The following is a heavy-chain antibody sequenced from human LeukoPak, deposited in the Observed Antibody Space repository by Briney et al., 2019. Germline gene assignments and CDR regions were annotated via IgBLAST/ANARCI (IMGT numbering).Heavy chain of an antibody. Sequence: ESLKISCRGSGYSFTSYWIGWGRQMPGKGLEWMGIIYPGDSDTRHSPSVQGQVPIQAQKPISTAYLQWSSLKASDTAMYYCARLEDSSGWYVYWGQGALVTVPP. CDR3: ARLEDSSGWYVY. CDR1: GYSFTSYW. D-gene: IGHD6-19*01. CDR2: IYPGDSDT. J-gene: IGHJ4*02. V-gene: IGHV5-51*04.